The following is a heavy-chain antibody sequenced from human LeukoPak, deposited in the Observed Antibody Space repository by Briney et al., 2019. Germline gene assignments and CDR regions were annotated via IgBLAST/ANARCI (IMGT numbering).Heavy chain of an antibody. J-gene: IGHJ4*02. CDR2: LSNTGNI. CDR1: GFTFSSYG. V-gene: IGHV3-48*01. Sequence: GGSLRLSCAASGFTFSSYGMNWVRQAPGKGLEWLSYLSNTGNIHYAQSVKGRFTIFRDNAKNSLYLQMDGLRAEDTAVYYCARRGDTPMIGDHWGQGILVTVAS. CDR3: ARRGDTPMIGDH. D-gene: IGHD5-18*01.